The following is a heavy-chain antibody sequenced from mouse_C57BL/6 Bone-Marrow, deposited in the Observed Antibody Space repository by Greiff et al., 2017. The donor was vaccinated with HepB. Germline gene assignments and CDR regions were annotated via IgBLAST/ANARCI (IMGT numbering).Heavy chain of an antibody. V-gene: IGHV7-1*01. J-gene: IGHJ4*01. D-gene: IGHD2-4*01. CDR1: GFTFSDFY. CDR3: ARDLWGKYDYHYYAMDY. CDR2: SRNKANDYTT. Sequence: DVKLVESGGGLVQSGRSLRLSCATSGFTFSDFYMEWVRQAPGKGLEWIAASRNKANDYTTEYSASVKGRFIVSRDTSQSILYLQMNALRAEDTAIYYCARDLWGKYDYHYYAMDYWGQGTSVTVSS.